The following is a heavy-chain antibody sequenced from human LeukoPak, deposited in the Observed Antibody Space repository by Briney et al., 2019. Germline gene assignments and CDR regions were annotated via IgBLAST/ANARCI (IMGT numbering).Heavy chain of an antibody. J-gene: IGHJ4*02. CDR1: GFTFSSYF. CDR3: ARYIGI. V-gene: IGHV3-53*01. CDR2: IYSGGSR. D-gene: IGHD5-12*01. Sequence: GGSLRLSCAASGFTFSSYFMNWVRQAPGKGLEWVSFIYSGGSRYYADSVKGRFTLSTDKSKNSLYLQINSLRAKDTAMYYCARYIGIWGQETLVTVSS.